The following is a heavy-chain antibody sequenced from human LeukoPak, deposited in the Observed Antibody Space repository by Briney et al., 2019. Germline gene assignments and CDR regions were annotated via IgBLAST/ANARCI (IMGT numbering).Heavy chain of an antibody. J-gene: IGHJ6*03. V-gene: IGHV1-2*06. CDR3: ARDPFPTVTVYYYYYMDV. D-gene: IGHD4-17*01. Sequence: GASVKVSCKASVYTFTGYYMHWVRQAPGQGLEWMGRINPNSGGTNYAQKFQGRVTMTRDTSISTAYMELSRLRSDDTAVYYCARDPFPTVTVYYYYYMDVRGKGTTVTVSS. CDR1: VYTFTGYY. CDR2: INPNSGGT.